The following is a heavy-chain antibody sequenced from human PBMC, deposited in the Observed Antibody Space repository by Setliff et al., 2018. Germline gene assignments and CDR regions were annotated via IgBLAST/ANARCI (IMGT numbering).Heavy chain of an antibody. D-gene: IGHD2-15*01. J-gene: IGHJ4*02. CDR2: IYYRGST. V-gene: IGHV4-39*01. CDR1: GGSISSSSYY. CDR3: ARGGTFRYFDY. Sequence: SETLSLTCTVSGGSISSSSYYWGWIRQPPGKGLEWIGTIYYRGSTYYNPSLKSRVTISVDTSKNQFSLRLSSVAAADTSVYYCARGGTFRYFDYWGQGTPVTVS.